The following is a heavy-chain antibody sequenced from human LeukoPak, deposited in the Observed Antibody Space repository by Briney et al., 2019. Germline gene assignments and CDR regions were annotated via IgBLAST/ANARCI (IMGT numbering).Heavy chain of an antibody. J-gene: IGHJ4*02. V-gene: IGHV3-48*04. CDR2: ISKSGTTI. CDR3: AREDASGSYWVY. Sequence: PGRSPRLSCAASGFTFSSYGMHWVRQAPGKGLEWVSYISKSGTTIYYGDSVKGRFTISRDNAKNSLYLQMNSLRAEDTAVYYCAREDASGSYWVYWGQGTLVTVSS. D-gene: IGHD3-10*01. CDR1: GFTFSSYG.